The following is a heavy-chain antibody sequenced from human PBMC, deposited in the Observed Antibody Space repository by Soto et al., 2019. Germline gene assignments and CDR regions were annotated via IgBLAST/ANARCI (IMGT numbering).Heavy chain of an antibody. CDR3: AADLGTTVTMLDY. V-gene: IGHV1-58*01. CDR1: GFTFTSSA. D-gene: IGHD4-17*01. J-gene: IGHJ4*02. Sequence: SVKVSCKASGFTFTSSAVQWVRQARGQRLEWIGWIVVGSGNTNYAQKFQERVTITRDMSTSTAYMELSSLRSEDTAVYYCAADLGTTVTMLDYWGQGTLVAVSS. CDR2: IVVGSGNT.